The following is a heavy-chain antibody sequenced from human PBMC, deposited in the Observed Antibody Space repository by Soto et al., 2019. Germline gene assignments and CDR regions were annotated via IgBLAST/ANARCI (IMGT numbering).Heavy chain of an antibody. CDR2: INPNSGGT. CDR1: GYAFTGYY. CDR3: AREQQWLVPGMDV. D-gene: IGHD6-19*01. J-gene: IGHJ6*02. Sequence: GASVKVSCKASGYAFTGYYMHWVRQAPGQGLEWMRWINPNSGGTNYAQKFQGRVTMTRDTSISTAYMELSRLRSDDTAVYYCAREQQWLVPGMDVWGQGTTVTVSS. V-gene: IGHV1-2*02.